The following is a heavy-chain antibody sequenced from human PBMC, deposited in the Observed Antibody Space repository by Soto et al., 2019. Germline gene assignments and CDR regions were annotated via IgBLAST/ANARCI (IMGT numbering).Heavy chain of an antibody. D-gene: IGHD2-15*01. J-gene: IGHJ4*02. V-gene: IGHV3-30-3*01. CDR3: ARGYCSGGSCYYFDY. CDR1: GFTFSSYA. CDR2: TSYDGSNN. Sequence: QVQLVESGGGVVQPGGSLRLSCAASGFTFSSYAMHWVRQAPGKGLEWVTVTSYDGSNNYYADAVKGRFTISRDNSKNTRDLQVNSLRAEDTAVYYCARGYCSGGSCYYFDYWGQGTLVTVSS.